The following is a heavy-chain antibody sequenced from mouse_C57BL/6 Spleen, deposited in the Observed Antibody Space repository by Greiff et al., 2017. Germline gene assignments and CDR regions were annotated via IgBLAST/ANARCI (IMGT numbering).Heavy chain of an antibody. Sequence: EVQLVESGGGLVKPGGSLKLSCAASGFTFSSYAMSWVRQTPEKRLEWVATTSDGGSYTYYPDNVKGRFTISRDNAKNNLYLQMSHLKSEDTAMYYCARMGYAMDYWGQGTSVTVSS. V-gene: IGHV5-4*01. J-gene: IGHJ4*01. CDR2: TSDGGSYT. CDR3: ARMGYAMDY. CDR1: GFTFSSYA.